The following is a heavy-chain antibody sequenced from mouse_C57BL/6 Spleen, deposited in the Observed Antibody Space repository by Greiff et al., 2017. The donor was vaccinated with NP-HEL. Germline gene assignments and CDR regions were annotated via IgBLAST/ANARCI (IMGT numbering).Heavy chain of an antibody. CDR2: INYDGSST. D-gene: IGHD1-1*01. J-gene: IGHJ4*01. V-gene: IGHV5-16*01. CDR1: GFTFSDYY. CDR3: AREGTTTVVAPWAMDY. Sequence: EVKFVESEGGLVQPGSSMKLSCTASGFTFSDYYMAWVRQVPETGLEWVANINYDGSSTYYLDSLKSRFIISRDNAKNILYLQMSSLKSEDTATYYCAREGTTTVVAPWAMDYWGQGTSVTVSS.